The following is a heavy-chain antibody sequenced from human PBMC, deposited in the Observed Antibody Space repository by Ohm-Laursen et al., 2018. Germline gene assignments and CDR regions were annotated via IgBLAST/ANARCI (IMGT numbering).Heavy chain of an antibody. CDR2: IYTSGST. Sequence: TLSFTCTVSGGSISSYYWSWIRQPAGKGLEWIGRIYTSGSTNYNPSLKSRVTMSVDTSKNQFPLKLSSVTAADTAVYYCARDLDGYHNAFDIWGQGTMVTVSS. CDR3: ARDLDGYHNAFDI. J-gene: IGHJ3*02. D-gene: IGHD5-24*01. V-gene: IGHV4-4*07. CDR1: GGSISSYY.